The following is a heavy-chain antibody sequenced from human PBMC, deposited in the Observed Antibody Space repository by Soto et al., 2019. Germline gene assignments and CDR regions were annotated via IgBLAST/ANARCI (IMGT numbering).Heavy chain of an antibody. D-gene: IGHD5-18*01. CDR1: GFIFSSYG. V-gene: IGHV3-30*18. CDR3: AKGSTAMTYFDY. CDR2: ISYDGSNK. J-gene: IGHJ4*02. Sequence: GGSLRLSCAASGFIFSSYGMHWVRQAPGKGLEWVAVISYDGSNKYYADTVKGRFTISRDNSKNTLYLQMNSLRAEDTAVYYCAKGSTAMTYFDYWGQGTLVTVSS.